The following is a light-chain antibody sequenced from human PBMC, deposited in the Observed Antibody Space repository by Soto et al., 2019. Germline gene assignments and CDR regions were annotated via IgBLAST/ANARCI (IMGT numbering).Light chain of an antibody. CDR3: CSYAGYSTSAV. J-gene: IGLJ2*01. CDR1: SSDVGGYNL. CDR2: EGG. V-gene: IGLV2-23*01. Sequence: QSVLTQPASVSGSPGQSITISCTGTSSDVGGYNLVSWYQQHPGKAPKVIIYEGGKRPSGVSNRFSGSKSGITASLTISGLQAEDEADYYCCSYAGYSTSAVFGGGTKLTVL.